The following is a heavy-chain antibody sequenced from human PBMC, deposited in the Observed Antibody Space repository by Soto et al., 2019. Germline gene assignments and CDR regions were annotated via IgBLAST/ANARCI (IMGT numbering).Heavy chain of an antibody. D-gene: IGHD5-18*01. Sequence: GGSLRLSCAASGFTFNSYSMNWVRQAPGKGLEWVSFISTTSTPIYYADSVKGRFTISRDNVKNSLYLQMNSLRAEDTAVYYCAREVDRALVGSPHYFDYWGQGTLVTVSS. V-gene: IGHV3-48*01. CDR2: ISTTSTPI. CDR3: AREVDRALVGSPHYFDY. CDR1: GFTFNSYS. J-gene: IGHJ4*01.